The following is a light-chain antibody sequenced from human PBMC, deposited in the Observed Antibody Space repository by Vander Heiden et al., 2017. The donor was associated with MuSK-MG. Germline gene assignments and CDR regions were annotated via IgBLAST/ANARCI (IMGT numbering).Light chain of an antibody. Sequence: DVQMTQSPSSLSASVGDRVTITCRASQSIANYLSWYQQRPGKAPRLLMSAASSLQSGVPSRFSGSGSGTDFTLTINSLQPEDFATYFCQQSYSTPSTFGQGTKLEIK. CDR1: QSIANY. J-gene: IGKJ2*01. CDR2: AAS. CDR3: QQSYSTPST. V-gene: IGKV1-39*01.